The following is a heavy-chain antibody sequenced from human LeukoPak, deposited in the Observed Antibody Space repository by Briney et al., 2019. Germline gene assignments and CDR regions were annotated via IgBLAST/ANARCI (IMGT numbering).Heavy chain of an antibody. CDR2: TYSDGST. J-gene: IGHJ4*02. D-gene: IGHD2-15*01. CDR3: AKDNAGNCYSASDY. Sequence: GGSLRLSCAVSGLSVSSSYMTWVRQAPGKGMEWVSITYSDGSTYYAESVKGRFTVSRGYSKNTLYLQMNSLRVEDTAVDYCAKDNAGNCYSASDYWGQGTLVTVSS. CDR1: GLSVSSSY. V-gene: IGHV3-53*01.